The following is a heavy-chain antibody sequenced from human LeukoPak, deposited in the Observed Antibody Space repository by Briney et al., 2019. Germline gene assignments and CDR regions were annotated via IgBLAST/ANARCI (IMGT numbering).Heavy chain of an antibody. CDR2: ITSDWSGTIYGDGSGT. J-gene: IGHJ4*02. CDR3: AREAYSSDWYGPDY. CDR1: GFTFSTYW. Sequence: GGSLRLSCAASGFTFSTYWMHWVRQAPGKGLVWVSRITSDWSGTIYGDGSGTTYADSVKGRFTISRGNAKNTLYLQMDSLRAEDTAVYYCAREAYSSDWYGPDYWGQGTLVTVSA. V-gene: IGHV3-74*01. D-gene: IGHD6-13*01.